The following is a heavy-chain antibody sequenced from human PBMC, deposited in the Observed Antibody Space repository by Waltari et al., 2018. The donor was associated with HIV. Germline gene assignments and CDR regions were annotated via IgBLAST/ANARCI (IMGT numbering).Heavy chain of an antibody. J-gene: IGHJ5*02. D-gene: IGHD3-10*01. Sequence: QVQLVQSGAEVKKPGSSVKVSCKASGGTFSSYAISWVRQAPGQGREWIGGIIPFVGPANYAQKFQGRVTITADESTSTAYMELSSLRSEDTAVYYCARAGGFGGLSSWFDPWGQGTLVTVSS. CDR1: GGTFSSYA. CDR3: ARAGGFGGLSSWFDP. V-gene: IGHV1-69*01. CDR2: IIPFVGPA.